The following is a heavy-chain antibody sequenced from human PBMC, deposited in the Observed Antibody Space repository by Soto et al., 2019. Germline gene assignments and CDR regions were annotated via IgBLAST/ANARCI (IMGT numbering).Heavy chain of an antibody. Sequence: SETVSLTCTVSNGSIITYYWTWVRQPPGKGLEWIGYVYYSGSSNYNPSLKSRVGMSIDTSKNQFSLELKSVTAADTATYYCVRDYLLAGFDTWGQGILVTVSS. D-gene: IGHD6-19*01. V-gene: IGHV4-59*01. CDR2: VYYSGSS. CDR1: NGSIITYY. CDR3: VRDYLLAGFDT. J-gene: IGHJ5*02.